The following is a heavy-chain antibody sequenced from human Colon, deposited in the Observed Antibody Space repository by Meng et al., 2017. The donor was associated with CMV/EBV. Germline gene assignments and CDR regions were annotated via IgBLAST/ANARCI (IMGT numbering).Heavy chain of an antibody. Sequence: GESLKISCAASGFTFTNYAMSWVRQAPGKGLEWVSAITDSGGDTYHADSVKGRFTISRDNSKNTLSLQMNSLRAEDTAVYYCAKGSATSRPYCFDYWGQGTLVTVSS. D-gene: IGHD3-3*01. CDR1: GFTFTNYA. J-gene: IGHJ4*02. CDR3: AKGSATSRPYCFDY. CDR2: ITDSGGDT. V-gene: IGHV3-23*01.